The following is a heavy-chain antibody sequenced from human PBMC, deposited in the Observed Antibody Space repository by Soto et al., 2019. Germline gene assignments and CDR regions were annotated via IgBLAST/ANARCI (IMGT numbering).Heavy chain of an antibody. CDR1: GGSISSYY. V-gene: IGHV4-59*01. CDR3: ARDRYSSSWYDY. CDR2: IYYSGST. J-gene: IGHJ4*02. Sequence: PSETLSLTCTVSGGSISSYYWSWIRQPPGKGLEWIGYIYYSGSTNYNPSLKSRVTISVDTSKNQFSLKLSSVTAADTAVYYCARDRYSSSWYDYWGQGTLVTVSS. D-gene: IGHD6-13*01.